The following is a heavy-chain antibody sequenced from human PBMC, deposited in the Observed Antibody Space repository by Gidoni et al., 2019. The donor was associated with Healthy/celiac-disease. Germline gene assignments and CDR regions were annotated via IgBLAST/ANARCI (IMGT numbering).Heavy chain of an antibody. Sequence: EVQLVESGGGLVKPGGSLRLSCAASGFTFSNAWMSWVRQAPGKGLGWVGRIKSKTDGGTTDYAAPVKGRFTISRDDSKNTLYLQMNSLKTEDTAVYYCTTPILLWFGEVDYWGQGTLVTVSS. V-gene: IGHV3-15*01. CDR2: IKSKTDGGTT. J-gene: IGHJ4*02. D-gene: IGHD3-10*01. CDR1: GFTFSNAW. CDR3: TTPILLWFGEVDY.